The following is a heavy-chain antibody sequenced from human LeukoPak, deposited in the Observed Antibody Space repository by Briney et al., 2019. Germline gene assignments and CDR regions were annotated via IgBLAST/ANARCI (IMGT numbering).Heavy chain of an antibody. J-gene: IGHJ4*02. Sequence: ASVKVSCKSSGFTFTDYYINWVRQAPGQGLEWMGWINPNSGGTNYAQKFQGRVTMTRGTSISTAYMELSRLRSDDTAVYYCARDSGSGPPAFDYWGQGTLVTVSS. CDR3: ARDSGSGPPAFDY. CDR2: INPNSGGT. CDR1: GFTFTDYY. V-gene: IGHV1-2*02.